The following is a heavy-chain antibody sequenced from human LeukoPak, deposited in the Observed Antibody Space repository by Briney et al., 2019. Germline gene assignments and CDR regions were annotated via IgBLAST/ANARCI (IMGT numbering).Heavy chain of an antibody. CDR2: ISSSNSYI. Sequence: GGSLRLSCAVSGFIFSSYSMNWVRQAPGKGLEWVSSISSSNSYIYYSNSVKGRFTISRENAKNSIYLQMNSLRAEDTAVYYCAREGRLRYDFWSGYHAFDIWGQGTMVTVSS. CDR1: GFIFSSYS. CDR3: AREGRLRYDFWSGYHAFDI. J-gene: IGHJ3*02. V-gene: IGHV3-21*01. D-gene: IGHD3-3*01.